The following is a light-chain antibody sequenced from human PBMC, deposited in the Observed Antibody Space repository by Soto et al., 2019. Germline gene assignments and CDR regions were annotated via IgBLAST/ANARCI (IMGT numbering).Light chain of an antibody. CDR2: AAS. CDR3: QQLHSYPPT. CDR1: QGISSY. Sequence: DIQLTQSPSFLSASVGDRVTITCRASQGISSYLAWYQQKPGKAPKLLIHAASTLQGGVPSRFSGSGSGTEFTLTISSLQPEDFATYYCQQLHSYPPTFGGGTKVDIK. J-gene: IGKJ4*01. V-gene: IGKV1-9*01.